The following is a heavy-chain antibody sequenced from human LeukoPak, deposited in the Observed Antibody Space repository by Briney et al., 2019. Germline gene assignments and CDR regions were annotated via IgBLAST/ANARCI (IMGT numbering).Heavy chain of an antibody. CDR2: INPSGGST. J-gene: IGHJ6*02. CDR1: GYTFTSYY. V-gene: IGHV1-46*01. D-gene: IGHD3-10*01. CDR3: ARDRWYSGRAGHYYGMDV. Sequence: ASVKVSCKASGYTFTSYYLHWVRQAPGQGLEWMGIINPSGGSTSYAQKFQGRVTMTRDTSTSTVYMELCSLRSEDTAVYYCARDRWYSGRAGHYYGMDVWGQGTTVTVSS.